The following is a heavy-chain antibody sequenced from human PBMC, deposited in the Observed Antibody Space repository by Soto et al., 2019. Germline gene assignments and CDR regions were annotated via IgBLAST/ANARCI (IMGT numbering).Heavy chain of an antibody. CDR2: IYPGDSDT. D-gene: IGHD3-22*01. V-gene: IGHV5-51*01. Sequence: PGESLKISCTGSGYSFTGYWIGWVRQMPGKGLEWMGIIYPGDSDTRYSPSFQGQVTITVDKSINTAYLQWSRLKASDTAIYYCARQRLWGTSGYYYFENWGQGTLVTVSS. CDR3: ARQRLWGTSGYYYFEN. CDR1: GYSFTGYW. J-gene: IGHJ4*02.